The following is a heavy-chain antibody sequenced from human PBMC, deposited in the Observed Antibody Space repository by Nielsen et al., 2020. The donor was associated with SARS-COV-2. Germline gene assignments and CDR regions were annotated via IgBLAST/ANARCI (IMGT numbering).Heavy chain of an antibody. CDR1: GYTLTELS. D-gene: IGHD6-13*01. V-gene: IGHV1-18*01. J-gene: IGHJ5*02. Sequence: ASVKVSCKVSGYTLTELSMHWVRQAPGQGLEWMGWISAYNGNTNYAQKLQGRVTMTTDTSTSTAYMELSSLRSEDTAVYYCATGPGQLVLGWFDPWGQGTLITVSS. CDR3: ATGPGQLVLGWFDP. CDR2: ISAYNGNT.